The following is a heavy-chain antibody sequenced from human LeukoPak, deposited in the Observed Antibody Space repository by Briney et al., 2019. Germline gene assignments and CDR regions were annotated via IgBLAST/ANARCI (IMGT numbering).Heavy chain of an antibody. V-gene: IGHV4-61*02. J-gene: IGHJ6*03. Sequence: SQTLSLTCTVSGGSTSSGSYYWSWIRQPAGKRLEWIGRIYTSGSTNYNPSLKSRVTISVDTSKNQFSLKLSSVTAADTAVYYCARDDYTKGSYYYYYYMDVWGKGTTVTVS. CDR2: IYTSGST. D-gene: IGHD5-12*01. CDR1: GGSTSSGSYY. CDR3: ARDDYTKGSYYYYYYMDV.